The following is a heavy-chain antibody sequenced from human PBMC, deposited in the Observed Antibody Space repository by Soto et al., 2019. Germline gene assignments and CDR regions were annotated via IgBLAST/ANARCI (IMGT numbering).Heavy chain of an antibody. CDR2: ISSSGSTI. V-gene: IGHV3-11*01. CDR1: GFTFSDYY. Sequence: GESLKISCAASGFTFSDYYMSWIRQAPGKGLEWVSYISSSGSTIYYADSVKGRFTISRDNAKNSLYLQMNSLRAEDTAVYYCATAAPRAPFDYGGQGNLVTVSS. J-gene: IGHJ4*02. CDR3: ATAAPRAPFDY.